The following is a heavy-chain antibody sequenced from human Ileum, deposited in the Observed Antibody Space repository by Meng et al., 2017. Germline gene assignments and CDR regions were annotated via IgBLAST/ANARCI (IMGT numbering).Heavy chain of an antibody. CDR3: GKAPHY. V-gene: IGHV4-39*07. CDR2: LYYNGNT. CDR1: VDSLSSGNYY. J-gene: IGHJ4*02. Sequence: QLQLPDAGPGLVKPSETLSLTCTVSVDSLSSGNYYWGWIRQPPGKGLEWIGSLYYNGNTYYNPSLRSRVTISIDTSKNQFSLKLNSVTAADTAVYYCGKAPHYWGQGTLVTVSS.